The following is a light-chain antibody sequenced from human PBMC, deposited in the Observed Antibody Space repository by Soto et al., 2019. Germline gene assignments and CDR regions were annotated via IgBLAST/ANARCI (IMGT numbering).Light chain of an antibody. V-gene: IGLV4-69*01. CDR1: SGHSSYA. CDR3: PTRGTGIHGV. Sequence: QSVLTQSPSASASLGASVKLTCTLSSGHSSYAIAWHQQQPETGPRYLMKLNSDGSHSKGEVIPDRFSASCAGAARYLTTASLPSEDEADYYCPTRGTGIHGVFGGGTKLTVL. CDR2: LNSDGSH. J-gene: IGLJ3*02.